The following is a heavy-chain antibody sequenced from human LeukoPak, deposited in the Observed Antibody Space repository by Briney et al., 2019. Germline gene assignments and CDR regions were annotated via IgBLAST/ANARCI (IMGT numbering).Heavy chain of an antibody. J-gene: IGHJ4*02. CDR3: ARQGYCSGGSCRQDD. Sequence: SETLSLTCTVSGASISGSGYYWGWIRQPPGKGLEWIGSIYSSGSTYYNASLQSRVTISIETSKNQFSLKLSSVTAADTAVYYCARQGYCSGGSCRQDDWGQGTLVTVSS. CDR1: GASISGSGYY. CDR2: IYSSGST. V-gene: IGHV4-39*01. D-gene: IGHD2-15*01.